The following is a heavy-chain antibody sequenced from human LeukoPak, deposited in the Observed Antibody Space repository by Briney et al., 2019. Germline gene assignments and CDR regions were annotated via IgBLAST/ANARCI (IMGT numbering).Heavy chain of an antibody. J-gene: IGHJ6*03. CDR2: IHNSGST. V-gene: IGHV4-59*12. D-gene: IGHD2-2*01. Sequence: PSETLSLTCTVSGGSISGYYWSWVRQPPEKGLEWIAWIHNSGSTNSNPSFKSRVTISIDTSKNQVSLKLNSVTAADTAVYYCARRTRGYCSSTSCAAPRGGSRFYYYYYMDVWGKGTTVTVSS. CDR3: ARRTRGYCSSTSCAAPRGGSRFYYYYYMDV. CDR1: GGSISGYY.